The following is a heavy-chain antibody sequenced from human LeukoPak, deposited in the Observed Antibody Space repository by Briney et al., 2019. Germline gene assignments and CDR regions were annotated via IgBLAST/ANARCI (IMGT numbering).Heavy chain of an antibody. Sequence: SLRLSCAASGFTFDDYAMHWVRQAPGKGLEWVSGTSWNSGSIGYADSVKGRFTISRDNAKNSLYLQMNSLRTEDTALYYCAKDMAYSSSSFDYWGQGTLVTVSS. J-gene: IGHJ4*02. CDR2: TSWNSGSI. D-gene: IGHD6-13*01. CDR3: AKDMAYSSSSFDY. V-gene: IGHV3-9*01. CDR1: GFTFDDYA.